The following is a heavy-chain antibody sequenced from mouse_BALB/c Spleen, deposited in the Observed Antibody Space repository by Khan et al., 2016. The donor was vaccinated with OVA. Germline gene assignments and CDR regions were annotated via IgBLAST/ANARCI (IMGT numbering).Heavy chain of an antibody. Sequence: QVQLQQSGPELVKPGALVKISCKASGYTFTAYAINWVKQRPGQGLEWIGWIYPGDGSTKYNENFKGYATLTAGKSSNTAYMQLSRLTSENPEVYCCAREGLRGVAMDYWVQGTSVSVSS. J-gene: IGHJ4*01. D-gene: IGHD2-4*01. CDR1: GYTFTAYA. CDR2: IYPGDGST. CDR3: AREGLRGVAMDY. V-gene: IGHV1S56*01.